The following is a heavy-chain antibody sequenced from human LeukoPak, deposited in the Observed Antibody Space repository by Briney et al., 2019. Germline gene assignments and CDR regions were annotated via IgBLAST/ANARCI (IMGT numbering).Heavy chain of an antibody. CDR3: ARVYNWNGAGYFDY. Sequence: SETLSLTCTVSGGSISSNYWSWIRQPPGKGLEWIGYLYFSGNTNYNPSLKSRVTISVDTSKNQFSLKLNSVTAADTAVYYCARVYNWNGAGYFDYWGQGTLVTVSS. CDR2: LYFSGNT. V-gene: IGHV4-59*08. CDR1: GGSISSNY. J-gene: IGHJ4*02. D-gene: IGHD1-1*01.